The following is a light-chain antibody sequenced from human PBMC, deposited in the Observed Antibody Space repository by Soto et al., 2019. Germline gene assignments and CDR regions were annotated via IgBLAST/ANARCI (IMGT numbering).Light chain of an antibody. CDR1: QSVSSSY. CDR2: GAS. Sequence: EIVLTQSPGTLSLSPGERATLSCRASQSVSSSYLAWYQQKPGQAPRLLIYGASSRAPGIPDRFSGSGSGTDFTRTISRLEPEVFAVYYCQQYGSSPMYTVGQGTKLEVK. CDR3: QQYGSSPMYT. J-gene: IGKJ2*01. V-gene: IGKV3-20*01.